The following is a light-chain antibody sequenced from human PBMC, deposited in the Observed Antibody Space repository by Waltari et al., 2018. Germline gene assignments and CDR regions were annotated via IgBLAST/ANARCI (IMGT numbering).Light chain of an antibody. CDR1: SRDVGSHVFNL. CDR2: EGN. Sequence: QSALTQPASVSGSPGQSLTISCTGTSRDVGSHVFNLFPWYQQHPGKPPKLMIYEGNKRPSGVSSRFSGSKSGNTASLTISGLQAEDEADYYCCSYAGSDTWVFGGGTKLTVL. J-gene: IGLJ3*02. CDR3: CSYAGSDTWV. V-gene: IGLV2-23*01.